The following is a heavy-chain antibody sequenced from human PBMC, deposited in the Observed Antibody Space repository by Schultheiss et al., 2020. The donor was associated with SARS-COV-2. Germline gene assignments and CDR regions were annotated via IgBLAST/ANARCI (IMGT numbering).Heavy chain of an antibody. CDR2: ISSSSSYT. CDR1: GLTFSSYA. CDR3: ARGGDSTRWFDP. D-gene: IGHD3-22*01. Sequence: GGSLRLSCAASGLTFSSYATSWIRQAPGKGLEWVSYISSSSSYTNYADSVKGRFTISRDNAKNSLYLQMNSLRAEDTAVYYCARGGDSTRWFDPWGQGTLVTVSS. V-gene: IGHV3-11*06. J-gene: IGHJ5*02.